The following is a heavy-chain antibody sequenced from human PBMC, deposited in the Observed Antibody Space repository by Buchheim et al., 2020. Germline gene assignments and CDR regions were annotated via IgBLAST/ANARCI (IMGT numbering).Heavy chain of an antibody. V-gene: IGHV1-46*03. CDR3: VRNPGGMGV. CDR1: GYTFTSYY. J-gene: IGHJ6*02. CDR2: IHPSGGST. Sequence: QVQLVQSGAEVKKPGASVKVSCKASGYTFTSYYMFWVRQAPGQGLEWMGVIHPSGGSTTYAQKFQGRVTMTRDTSTSTVYMELSSLLSDDTAVYYCVRNPGGMGVWGQGTT.